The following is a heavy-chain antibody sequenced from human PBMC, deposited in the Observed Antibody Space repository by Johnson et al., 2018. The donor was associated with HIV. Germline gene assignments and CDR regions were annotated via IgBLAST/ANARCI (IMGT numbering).Heavy chain of an antibody. V-gene: IGHV3-33*01. CDR2: IWYDGSNK. CDR1: GFTFNNYG. J-gene: IGHJ3*01. D-gene: IGHD5-24*01. CDR3: ARDVGDGYNRWGAFDF. Sequence: QVQLVESGGDVVQPGRSLRLSCAASGFTFNNYGMHWVRQAPGKGLEWVAIIWYDGSNKFYLDSVKGRFTISRDNSKNTVYLQRSSLRAEDAAVYYCARDVGDGYNRWGAFDFWGQGTMVTVSS.